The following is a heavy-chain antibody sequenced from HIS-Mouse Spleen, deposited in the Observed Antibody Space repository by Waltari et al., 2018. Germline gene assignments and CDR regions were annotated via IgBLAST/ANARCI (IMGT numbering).Heavy chain of an antibody. D-gene: IGHD6-19*01. Sequence: QVQLVESGGAVVEPGTSLRLPCAASAFTFRCQGLHRVRQAPGKGLEWVAVISYDGSNKYYADSVKGRFTISRDNSKNTLYLQMNSLRAEDTAVYYCAKASSGWLDYWGQGTLVTVSS. J-gene: IGHJ4*02. CDR2: ISYDGSNK. CDR1: AFTFRCQG. CDR3: AKASSGWLDY. V-gene: IGHV3-30*18.